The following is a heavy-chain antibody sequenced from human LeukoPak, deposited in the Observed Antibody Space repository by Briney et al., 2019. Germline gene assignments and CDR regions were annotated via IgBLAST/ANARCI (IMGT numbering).Heavy chain of an antibody. CDR3: TRGAGWLIDY. D-gene: IGHD3-16*01. J-gene: IGHJ4*02. V-gene: IGHV4-4*07. CDR2: MYSSGST. CDR1: GGSISSYS. Sequence: SETLSLTCTVSGGSISSYSWSWIRQPAGKGLEWIGRMYSSGSTKYNTSLKSRVTISADTSKNQFSLKLNSLTTADTAVYYCTRGAGWLIDYWGQGILVTVSS.